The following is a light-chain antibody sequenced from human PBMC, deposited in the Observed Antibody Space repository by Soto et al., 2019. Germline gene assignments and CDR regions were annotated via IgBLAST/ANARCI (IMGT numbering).Light chain of an antibody. V-gene: IGLV1-51*01. CDR3: GTWDSSPSVHV. CDR2: DNN. CDR1: SSNIGNNY. J-gene: IGLJ1*01. Sequence: QSVLTQPPSVSAAPGQKVTISCSGSSSNIGNNYVSWYQQVPGTAPKLLIYDNNKRPSGNPDRFSGSKSGTSATLGISGLQTGYEADYYCGTWDSSPSVHVFGTGTKVAVL.